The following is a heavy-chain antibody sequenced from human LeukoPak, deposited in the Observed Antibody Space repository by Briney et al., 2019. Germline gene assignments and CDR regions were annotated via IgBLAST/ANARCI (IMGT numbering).Heavy chain of an antibody. Sequence: GGSLRLSCAASGFTFSNYGIHWVRRAPGKGLEWVAVISYDGSNKYYADSVKGRFTISRDNSKNTLYLQMNSLRAEDTAVYSCAKGYYGSGSYGWFDYWGQGTLVTVSS. J-gene: IGHJ4*02. CDR3: AKGYYGSGSYGWFDY. CDR2: ISYDGSNK. D-gene: IGHD3-10*01. V-gene: IGHV3-30*18. CDR1: GFTFSNYG.